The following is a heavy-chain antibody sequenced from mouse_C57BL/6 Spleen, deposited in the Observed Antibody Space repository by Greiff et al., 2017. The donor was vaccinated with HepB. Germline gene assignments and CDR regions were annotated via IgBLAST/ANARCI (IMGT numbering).Heavy chain of an antibody. J-gene: IGHJ1*03. D-gene: IGHD1-1*01. V-gene: IGHV1-9*01. CDR3: ARGITTGVPSYWYFDV. Sequence: VQLQQSGAELMKPGASVKLSCKATGYTFTGYWIEWVKQRPGHGLEWIGEILPGSGSTNYNEKFKGKATFTADTSSNTAYMQLSSLTTEDSAVYYCARGITTGVPSYWYFDVWGTGTTGTVSS. CDR1: GYTFTGYW. CDR2: ILPGSGST.